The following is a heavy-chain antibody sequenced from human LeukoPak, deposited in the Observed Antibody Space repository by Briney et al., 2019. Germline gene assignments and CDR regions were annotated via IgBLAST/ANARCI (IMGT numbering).Heavy chain of an antibody. CDR3: ARGGDFWSGSQDAFDI. Sequence: ASVKVSCKASGYTFTGYYMHWVRQAPGQGLEWMGIINPSGGSTSYAQKFQGRVTMTRDTSTSTVYMELSSLRSEDTAVYYCARGGDFWSGSQDAFDIWGQGTMVTVSS. CDR2: INPSGGST. V-gene: IGHV1-46*01. J-gene: IGHJ3*02. CDR1: GYTFTGYY. D-gene: IGHD3-3*01.